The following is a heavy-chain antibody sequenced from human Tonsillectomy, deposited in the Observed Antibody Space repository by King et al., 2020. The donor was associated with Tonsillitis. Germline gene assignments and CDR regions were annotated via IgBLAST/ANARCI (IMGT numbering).Heavy chain of an antibody. CDR2: INPNSGGT. J-gene: IGHJ6*02. CDR1: GYSFTGYY. D-gene: IGHD3-10*01. CDR3: ARDLGSESYYEGYYGMDV. Sequence: QLVQSGAEVKKPGASVKVSCKGSGYSFTGYYMHWVRQAPGQGLEWMGWINPNSGGTNYVKKFQGRVTMTRDTSISTVYMELSRLRSDDAAVYYCARDLGSESYYEGYYGMDVWGQGTTVTVSS. V-gene: IGHV1-2*02.